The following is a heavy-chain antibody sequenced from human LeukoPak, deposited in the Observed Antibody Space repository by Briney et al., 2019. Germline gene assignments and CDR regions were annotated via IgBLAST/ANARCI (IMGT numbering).Heavy chain of an antibody. V-gene: IGHV1-2*02. J-gene: IGHJ4*02. CDR3: ARAPTYSDILTGQPYFDY. Sequence: ASVKVSCKASGYTFTGYYMHWVRQAPGQGLEWIGCINPNSGGTNYEQSFHGRVTMTRDTSISTAYMELSSLRSDDTAVYFCARAPTYSDILTGQPYFDYWGQGTLVTVSS. CDR2: INPNSGGT. D-gene: IGHD3-9*01. CDR1: GYTFTGYY.